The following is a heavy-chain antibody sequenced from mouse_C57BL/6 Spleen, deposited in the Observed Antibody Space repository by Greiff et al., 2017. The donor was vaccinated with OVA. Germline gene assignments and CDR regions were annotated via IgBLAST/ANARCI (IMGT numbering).Heavy chain of an antibody. V-gene: IGHV1-59*01. CDR3: ARLLTTVVAPYAMDY. Sequence: QVQLQQPGAELVRPGTSVKLSCKASGYTFTSYWMHWVKQRPGQGLEWIGVIDPSDSYTNYNQKFKGKATLTVDTSSSTAYMQISSLTSEDSAIYYCARLLTTVVAPYAMDYWGQGTSVTVSS. CDR2: IDPSDSYT. CDR1: GYTFTSYW. J-gene: IGHJ4*01. D-gene: IGHD1-1*01.